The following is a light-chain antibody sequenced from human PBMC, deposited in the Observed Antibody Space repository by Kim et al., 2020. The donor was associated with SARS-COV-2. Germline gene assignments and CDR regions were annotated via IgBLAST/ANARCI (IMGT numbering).Light chain of an antibody. Sequence: ASIGDRVSITCRASQGISKYLAWYQQKPGKTPKLLIYGASTLQSGVPSRFSGSRSGTEFTLTITSLQPEDFATYYCQQLYTYPLTFGPGTKVDIK. CDR1: QGISKY. CDR3: QQLYTYPLT. CDR2: GAS. V-gene: IGKV1-9*01. J-gene: IGKJ3*01.